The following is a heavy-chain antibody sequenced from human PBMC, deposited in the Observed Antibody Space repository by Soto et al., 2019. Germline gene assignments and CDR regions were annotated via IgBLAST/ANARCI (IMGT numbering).Heavy chain of an antibody. CDR1: GYTFTSYA. Sequence: ASVKVSCKASGYTFTSYAMHWVRQAPGQRLEWMGWINAGNGNTKYAQNLQGRVIMTADTSTNTAYMELRSLRSDDTAIYYCTREGSAPYYYYGMDAWGQGTTVTVSS. V-gene: IGHV1-3*01. CDR2: INAGNGNT. CDR3: TREGSAPYYYYGMDA. J-gene: IGHJ6*02. D-gene: IGHD3-10*01.